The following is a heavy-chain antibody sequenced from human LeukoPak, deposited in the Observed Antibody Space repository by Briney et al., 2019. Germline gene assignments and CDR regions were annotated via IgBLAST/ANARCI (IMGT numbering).Heavy chain of an antibody. CDR2: ISGSDGST. Sequence: GGSLRLSCAACGFTFSSYAMRWVRQAPGKGLEWVSGISGSDGSTYYADSVKGRFTISRDNSKNTLYLQMNSLRAEDTAIYYCAKSKRPYCSGGSCYHFDYWGQGTLVTVSS. CDR3: AKSKRPYCSGGSCYHFDY. CDR1: GFTFSSYA. J-gene: IGHJ4*02. D-gene: IGHD2-15*01. V-gene: IGHV3-23*01.